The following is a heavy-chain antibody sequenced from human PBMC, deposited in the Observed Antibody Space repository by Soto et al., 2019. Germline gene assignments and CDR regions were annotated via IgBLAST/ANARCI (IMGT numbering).Heavy chain of an antibody. CDR3: ARVSSDGDYGFDY. Sequence: SGGSLRLSCAASGFAFSSYWMSWVRQAPGKGLEWVANIKQDGSEKYYVDSVKGRFTISRDNAKSSLYLQMNSLRAEDTAVYYCARVSSDGDYGFDYWGQGTLVTVSS. CDR2: IKQDGSEK. J-gene: IGHJ4*02. CDR1: GFAFSSYW. V-gene: IGHV3-7*01. D-gene: IGHD4-17*01.